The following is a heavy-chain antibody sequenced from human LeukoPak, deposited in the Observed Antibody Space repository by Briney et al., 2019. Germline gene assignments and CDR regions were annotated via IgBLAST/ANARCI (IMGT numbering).Heavy chain of an antibody. J-gene: IGHJ4*02. CDR1: GGTFSSYA. CDR3: ARVSEQWLPFDY. D-gene: IGHD6-19*01. V-gene: IGHV1-46*01. CDR2: INPSGGST. Sequence: GSSVKVSCKASGGTFSSYAISWVRQAPGQGLEWMGIINPSGGSTSYAQKFQGRVTMTRDMSTSTVYMELSSLRSEDTAVYYCARVSEQWLPFDYWGQGTLVTVSS.